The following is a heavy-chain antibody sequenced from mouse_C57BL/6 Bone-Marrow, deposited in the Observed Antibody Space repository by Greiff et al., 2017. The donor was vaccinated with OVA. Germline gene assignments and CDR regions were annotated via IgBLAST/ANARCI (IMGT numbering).Heavy chain of an antibody. D-gene: IGHD4-1*01. J-gene: IGHJ3*01. CDR2: IWSGGST. CDR1: GFSFTSYG. CDR3: ARNGANWEWFAY. Sequence: QVQLQQSGPGLVQPSQSLSITCTVSGFSFTSYGVHWVRQSPGKGLEWLGVIWSGGSTDYNAAFISRLSISKDNSKSQVFLKRNSLQADDTAIYCGARNGANWEWFAYWGQGTLVTVSA. V-gene: IGHV2-2*01.